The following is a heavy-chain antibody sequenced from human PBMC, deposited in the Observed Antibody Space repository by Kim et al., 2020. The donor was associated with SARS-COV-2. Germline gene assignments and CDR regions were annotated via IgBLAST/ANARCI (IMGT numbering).Heavy chain of an antibody. J-gene: IGHJ5*02. Sequence: ASVKVSCKASGYTFTSYGISWVRQAPGQGLEWMGWISAYNGNTNYAQKLQGRVTMTTDTSTSTAYMELRSLRSDDTAVYYCARLSSGWYRPISPIGSWFDPWGQGTLVTVSS. V-gene: IGHV1-18*01. CDR3: ARLSSGWYRPISPIGSWFDP. CDR2: ISAYNGNT. D-gene: IGHD6-19*01. CDR1: GYTFTSYG.